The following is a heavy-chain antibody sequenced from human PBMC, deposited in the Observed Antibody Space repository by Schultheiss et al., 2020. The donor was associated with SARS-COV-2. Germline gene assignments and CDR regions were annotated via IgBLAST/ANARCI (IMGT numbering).Heavy chain of an antibody. J-gene: IGHJ4*02. CDR2: INPNSGGT. CDR1: GYTFTSYY. V-gene: IGHV1-2*06. CDR3: ARGDDYGFYYFDY. D-gene: IGHD4-17*01. Sequence: ASVKVSCKASGYTFTSYYMHWVRQAPGQGLEWMGRINPNSGGTNYAQKFQGRVTMTTDTSTSTAYMELRSLRSDDTAVYYCARGDDYGFYYFDYWGQGTLVTVSS.